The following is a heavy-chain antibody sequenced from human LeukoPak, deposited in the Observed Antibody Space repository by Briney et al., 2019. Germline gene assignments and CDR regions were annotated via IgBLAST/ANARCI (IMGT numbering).Heavy chain of an antibody. CDR1: GGSISTYY. D-gene: IGHD6-19*01. CDR3: ARRVAVAGTIDY. Sequence: PSETLSLTCTVSGGSISTYYWSWIRQPPGKGLEWIGYIYYTGSTNYNPSLKSRVTISVDTSKNQFSLKLSSVTAADTAVYYCARRVAVAGTIDYWGQETLATGSS. J-gene: IGHJ4*02. CDR2: IYYTGST. V-gene: IGHV4-59*08.